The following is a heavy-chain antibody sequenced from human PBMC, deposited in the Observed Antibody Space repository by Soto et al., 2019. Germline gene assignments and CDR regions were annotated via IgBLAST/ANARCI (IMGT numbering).Heavy chain of an antibody. D-gene: IGHD6-19*01. V-gene: IGHV1-3*01. CDR1: GYTFTSYA. Sequence: ASVKGSCKASGYTFTSYAMHWVRQAPGQRLEWMGWINAGNGNTKYSQKLQGRVTITRDTSASTAYMELSSLRSEDTAVYYCARAWVIYSSGWYGSGPDAFDIWGQGTMVTVSS. J-gene: IGHJ3*02. CDR2: INAGNGNT. CDR3: ARAWVIYSSGWYGSGPDAFDI.